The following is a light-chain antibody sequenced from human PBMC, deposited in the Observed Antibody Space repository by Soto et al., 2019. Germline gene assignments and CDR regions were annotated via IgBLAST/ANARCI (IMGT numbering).Light chain of an antibody. Sequence: RARCRLCCSVSQSVRSNYLAGYQQKPGREPRLLIYGASSRATGIPDRFSGSGSGTDFTLTISSLEPEDFVRYYCAHSASLPRRFAGRTK. CDR2: GAS. CDR1: QSVRSNY. J-gene: IGKJ4*01. CDR3: AHSASLPRR. V-gene: IGKV3-20*01.